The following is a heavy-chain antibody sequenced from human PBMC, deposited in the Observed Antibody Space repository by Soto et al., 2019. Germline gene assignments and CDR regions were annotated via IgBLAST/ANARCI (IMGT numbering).Heavy chain of an antibody. CDR3: VRDRDWAFDV. CDR1: GFTFDDYG. D-gene: IGHD3-9*01. J-gene: IGHJ6*02. CDR2: INWNGGTI. V-gene: IGHV3-20*04. Sequence: GGSLRLSCAASGFTFDDYGMHWVRQAPGKGLEWVSAINWNGGTIAYADSVRGRFTISRDDAKNSVYLQLNSLRNDDTALYYCVRDRDWAFDVWGQGATVTVSS.